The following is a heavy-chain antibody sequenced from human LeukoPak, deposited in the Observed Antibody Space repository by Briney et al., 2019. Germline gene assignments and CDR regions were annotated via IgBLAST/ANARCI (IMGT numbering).Heavy chain of an antibody. D-gene: IGHD3-9*01. CDR3: AREGALRYFDWLSFGDYFDY. CDR2: IYHSGST. Sequence: SETLSLTCTVSGYSISSGYYWGWIRQPPGKGLEWIGSIYHSGSTYYNPSLKSRVTISVDTSKNQFSLKLSSVTAADTAVYYCAREGALRYFDWLSFGDYFDYWGQGTLVTVSS. J-gene: IGHJ4*02. V-gene: IGHV4-38-2*02. CDR1: GYSISSGYY.